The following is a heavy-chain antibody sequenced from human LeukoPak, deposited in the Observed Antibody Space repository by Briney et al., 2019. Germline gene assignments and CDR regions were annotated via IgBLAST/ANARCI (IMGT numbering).Heavy chain of an antibody. J-gene: IGHJ5*02. D-gene: IGHD6-13*01. Sequence: GGSLRLSCAASGFTFDDYGMSRVRQAPGKGLEWVSGINWNGGSTGYADSVKGRFTISRDNAKNSLYLQMNSLRAEDTASYHCARARGTGSWYFSWFDPWGQGTLVTVSS. CDR1: GFTFDDYG. CDR2: INWNGGST. V-gene: IGHV3-20*01. CDR3: ARARGTGSWYFSWFDP.